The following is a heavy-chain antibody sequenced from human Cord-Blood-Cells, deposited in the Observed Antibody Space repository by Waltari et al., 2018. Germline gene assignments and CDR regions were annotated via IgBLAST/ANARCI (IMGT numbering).Heavy chain of an antibody. Sequence: QVQLVESGGGVVQPGRSLRLSCAASGFTFSSYGMHWVRQAPGKGLEWVAVIWYDGSNKYYADSVKGRFTISRDNSKNTLYLQMNSLRAEDTAVYYCARTVYSSSWYDAFDIWGQGTMVTVSS. D-gene: IGHD6-13*01. CDR1: GFTFSSYG. J-gene: IGHJ3*02. CDR3: ARTVYSSSWYDAFDI. CDR2: IWYDGSNK. V-gene: IGHV3-33*01.